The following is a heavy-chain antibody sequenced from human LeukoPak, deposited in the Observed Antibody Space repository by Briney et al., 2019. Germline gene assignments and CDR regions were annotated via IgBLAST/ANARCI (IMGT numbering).Heavy chain of an antibody. Sequence: SQTLSLTCVVSGGSISSIGYSWSWIRQPRWGCLESIPYMFQSRGTNYNPALKSRVNISVDRSKDQFSLKMSSVTAADTAVDYCARGNDILTRSGRICDYWGQGTMASVSS. CDR3: ARGNDILTRSGRICDY. V-gene: IGHV4-30-2*01. J-gene: IGHJ4*02. CDR2: MFQSRGT. CDR1: GGSISSIGYS. D-gene: IGHD3-9*01.